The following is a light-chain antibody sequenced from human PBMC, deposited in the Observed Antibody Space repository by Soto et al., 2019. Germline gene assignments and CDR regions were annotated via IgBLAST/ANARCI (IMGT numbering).Light chain of an antibody. CDR3: AAWDDSLGAYV. V-gene: IGLV1-44*01. CDR2: TNN. CDR1: NSNIGTNT. Sequence: QSVLTQQPSASATAGQRVTISCSGSNSNIGTNTVNWYQQLPGTAPRLLIYTNNQRPSGVPQRFSGSKTGTSASLAIGGLQSEDGADYYCAAWDDSLGAYVFGTGTKVTVL. J-gene: IGLJ1*01.